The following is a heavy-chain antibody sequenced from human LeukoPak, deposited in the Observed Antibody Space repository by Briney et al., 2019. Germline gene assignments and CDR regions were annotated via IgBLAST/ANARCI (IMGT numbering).Heavy chain of an antibody. V-gene: IGHV4-31*03. CDR3: ASGPNMYYFDD. CDR2: ISYSGST. J-gene: IGHJ4*02. Sequence: SQTLSLTCTVSGASVSSSGDHYWSWIRQHPGRGLEWIGYISYSGSTNYNPSLKSRVTISVDTSKNQFSLKLSSVTAADTAVYYSASGPNMYYFDDWGQGTLVTVSS. D-gene: IGHD2/OR15-2a*01. CDR1: GASVSSSGDHY.